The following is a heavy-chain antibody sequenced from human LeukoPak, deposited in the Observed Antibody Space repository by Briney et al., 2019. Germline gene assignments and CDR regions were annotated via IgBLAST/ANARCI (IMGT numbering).Heavy chain of an antibody. CDR1: GFTFSSYA. CDR3: ARDDYGDLVLLDY. V-gene: IGHV3-30-3*01. D-gene: IGHD4-17*01. CDR2: ISYDGSNK. Sequence: GGSLRLSCTASGFTFSSYAMHWVRQAPGKGLEWVAVISYDGSNKYYADSVKGRFTISRDNSKNTLYLQMNSLRAEDTAVYYCARDDYGDLVLLDYWGQGTLVTVSS. J-gene: IGHJ4*02.